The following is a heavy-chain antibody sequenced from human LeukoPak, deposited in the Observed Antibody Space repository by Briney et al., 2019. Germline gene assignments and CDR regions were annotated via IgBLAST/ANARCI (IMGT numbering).Heavy chain of an antibody. CDR3: ARETPDYSSSWYGYYFDY. CDR2: IDWNDDK. CDR1: GFSLSTSGMR. D-gene: IGHD6-13*01. V-gene: IGHV2-70*04. J-gene: IGHJ4*02. Sequence: SGPALVKPTQTLTLTCTFSGFSLSTSGMRVSWIRQPPGKALEWLARIDWNDDKFYSTSLKTRLTISKDTSKNQVVLTMTNMDPVDTATYFCARETPDYSSSWYGYYFDYWGQGTLVTVSS.